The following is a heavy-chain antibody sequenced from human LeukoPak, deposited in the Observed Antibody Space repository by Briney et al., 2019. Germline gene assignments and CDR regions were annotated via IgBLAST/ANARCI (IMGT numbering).Heavy chain of an antibody. Sequence: GRSLRLSCAASGFTFSGSAMHWVRQASGKGLEWVGRIRRKTDSYATAYAASVKGRFTISRDDSKNTAYLQMNSLKNEDTAVYYCTGSSTFYYFYGMDVWGQGTTVTVSS. J-gene: IGHJ6*02. CDR2: IRRKTDSYAT. CDR1: GFTFSGSA. D-gene: IGHD2-2*01. V-gene: IGHV3-73*01. CDR3: TGSSTFYYFYGMDV.